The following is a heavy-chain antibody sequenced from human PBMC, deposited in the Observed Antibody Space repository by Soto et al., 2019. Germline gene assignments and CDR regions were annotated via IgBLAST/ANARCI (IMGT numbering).Heavy chain of an antibody. D-gene: IGHD5-18*01. Sequence: ASVKVSCKASGYTFATYGISWVRQAPGQGLEWMGWISAYNGNTNYAQKFQGRVTMTTDTSTTTVYMELRSLRSDDTAVYYCARQQDTMMVKAWNWSDPWGQGTLVTVSS. CDR2: ISAYNGNT. V-gene: IGHV1-18*01. CDR1: GYTFATYG. CDR3: ARQQDTMMVKAWNWSDP. J-gene: IGHJ5*02.